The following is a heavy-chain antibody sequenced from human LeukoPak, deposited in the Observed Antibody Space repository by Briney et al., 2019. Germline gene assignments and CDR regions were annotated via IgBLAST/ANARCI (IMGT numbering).Heavy chain of an antibody. CDR2: TRNKANSYTT. V-gene: IGHV3-72*01. CDR1: GFTFGKYW. CDR3: ALTTVTTFFDY. Sequence: PGGSLRLSCVASGFTFGKYWMSWVRQAPGKGLEWVGRTRNKANSYTTEYAASVKGRFTISRDDSKNSLYLQMNSLKTEDTAVYYCALTTVTTFFDYWGQGTLVTVSS. J-gene: IGHJ4*02. D-gene: IGHD4-17*01.